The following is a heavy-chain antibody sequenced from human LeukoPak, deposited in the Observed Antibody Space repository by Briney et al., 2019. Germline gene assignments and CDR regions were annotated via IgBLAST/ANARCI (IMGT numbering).Heavy chain of an antibody. D-gene: IGHD3-22*01. Sequence: GGSLRLSCAASGFTFSTFAMSWVRQAPGKGLEWVSVISGSGGSTYYADSVKGRFTISRDNSKNTLYLQMNSLRAEDTAVYYCAKSSYHYDSSGYYLPPDFWGQGTLVTVSS. J-gene: IGHJ4*02. V-gene: IGHV3-23*01. CDR3: AKSSYHYDSSGYYLPPDF. CDR1: GFTFSTFA. CDR2: ISGSGGST.